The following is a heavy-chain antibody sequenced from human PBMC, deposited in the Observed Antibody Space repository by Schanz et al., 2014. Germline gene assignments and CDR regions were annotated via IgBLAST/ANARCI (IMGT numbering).Heavy chain of an antibody. CDR3: ARPRFDYGEVDY. D-gene: IGHD4-17*01. J-gene: IGHJ4*02. CDR1: GFSLNTYG. CDR2: IWNNGVTK. Sequence: QAQLMESGGGVVQPGTSLILSCSGSGFSLNTYGIHWFRQPAGKGLEWVAVIWNNGVTKYYADSVRGRFTISRDRFQNTLYLRMSSLRAEDTAVYYCARPRFDYGEVDYWGQGTLVTVSA. V-gene: IGHV3-33*01.